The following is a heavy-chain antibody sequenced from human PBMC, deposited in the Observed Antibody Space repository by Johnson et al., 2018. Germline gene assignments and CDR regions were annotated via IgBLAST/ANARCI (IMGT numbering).Heavy chain of an antibody. V-gene: IGHV4-61*01. CDR3: ARGGGADYYYGMDV. CDR1: GGSLSSGSYY. Sequence: QVQLQESGPGLVKPTEALSLTCPVSGGSLSSGSYYWSWIRQPPGKGLEWIGYIYYSGSTNYNPSLKSRVTISADTSKNPFSLKLSSAPAADTAVYYCARGGGADYYYGMDVWGQGTTVTVSS. CDR2: IYYSGST. J-gene: IGHJ6*02. D-gene: IGHD1-26*01.